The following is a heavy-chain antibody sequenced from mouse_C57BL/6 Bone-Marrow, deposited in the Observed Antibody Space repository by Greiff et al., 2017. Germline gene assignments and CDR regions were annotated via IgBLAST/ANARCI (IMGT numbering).Heavy chain of an antibody. J-gene: IGHJ4*01. CDR3: ARGNDSWGLLWAMDY. D-gene: IGHD1-1*02. V-gene: IGHV1-53*01. CDR2: INPSNGGT. Sequence: QVQLQQPGTELVKPGASVKLSCKASGYTFTSYWMHWVKQRPGHGLEWIGNINPSNGGTNYNEKFKSKATLTVDKSSSTAYMQLSSLTSEDSAVYYCARGNDSWGLLWAMDYWGQGTSVTVSS. CDR1: GYTFTSYW.